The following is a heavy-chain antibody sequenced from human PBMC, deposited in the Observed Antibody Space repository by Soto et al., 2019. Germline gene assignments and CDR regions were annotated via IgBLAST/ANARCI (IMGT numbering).Heavy chain of an antibody. CDR2: ISAAGDP. CDR1: GFTFRNYD. V-gene: IGHV3-13*05. J-gene: IGHJ6*02. Sequence: EVQLVESGGGLVQPGGSLRLSCEASGFTFRNYDMHWVRQGTGKGLEWVSGISAAGDPDYADSVEGRFTISRENAQYSFFLQLNSLRVCDTAVYYCVRTDRDFYGLDVWGQGTTVIVSS. CDR3: VRTDRDFYGLDV.